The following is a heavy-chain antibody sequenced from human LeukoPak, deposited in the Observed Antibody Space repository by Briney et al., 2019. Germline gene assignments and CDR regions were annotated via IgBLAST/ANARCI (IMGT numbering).Heavy chain of an antibody. Sequence: GRSLRLSCAASGFTFSSYGMHWVRQAPGKGLEWVAVISYDGSNKYYADSVKGRFTISRDNSKNTLYLQMNSLRAEDTAVYYCAKEIYGSGSYYDLDYWGQGSLVTVSS. D-gene: IGHD3-10*01. CDR1: GFTFSSYG. J-gene: IGHJ4*02. CDR2: ISYDGSNK. V-gene: IGHV3-30*18. CDR3: AKEIYGSGSYYDLDY.